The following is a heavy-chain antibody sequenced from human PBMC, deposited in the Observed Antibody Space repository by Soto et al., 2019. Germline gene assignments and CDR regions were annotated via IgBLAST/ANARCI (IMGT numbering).Heavy chain of an antibody. CDR1: GYTFTSYY. CDR2: INPSGGST. Sequence: ASVKVSCKASGYTFTSYYMHWVRQAPGQGLGWMGIINPSGGSTSYAQKFQGRVTMTRDTSTSTVYMELSSLRSEDTAVYYCARDLYCSGGSCYSYGMDVWGQGTTVTVSS. J-gene: IGHJ6*02. V-gene: IGHV1-46*01. CDR3: ARDLYCSGGSCYSYGMDV. D-gene: IGHD2-15*01.